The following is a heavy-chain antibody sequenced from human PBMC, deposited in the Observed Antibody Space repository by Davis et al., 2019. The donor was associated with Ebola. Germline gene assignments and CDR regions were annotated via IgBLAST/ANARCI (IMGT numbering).Heavy chain of an antibody. J-gene: IGHJ4*02. V-gene: IGHV1-69*04. CDR1: GGTFSSYA. Sequence: SVKVSCKASGGTFSSYAISWVRQAPGQGLEWMGRIIPILGIANYAQKFQGRVTITADKSTSTAYMELSSLRSEDTAVYYCARDSLSITMVRGAFRYFDYWGQGTLVTVSS. CDR3: ARDSLSITMVRGAFRYFDY. CDR2: IIPILGIA. D-gene: IGHD3-10*01.